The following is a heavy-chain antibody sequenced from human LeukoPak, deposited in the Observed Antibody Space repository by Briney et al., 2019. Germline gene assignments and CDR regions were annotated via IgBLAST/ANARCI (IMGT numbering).Heavy chain of an antibody. CDR1: GYTFTSYG. V-gene: IGHV1-18*01. CDR3: ARRLGYCSSTSCYYYGMDV. Sequence: ASVKVSCKASGYTFTSYGISWVRQAPGQGLEWMGWISAYNGNTNYAQKLQGRVTMTTDTSTSTAYMELRSLGSDDTAVYYCARRLGYCSSTSCYYYGMDVWGQGTTVTVSS. CDR2: ISAYNGNT. D-gene: IGHD2-2*01. J-gene: IGHJ6*02.